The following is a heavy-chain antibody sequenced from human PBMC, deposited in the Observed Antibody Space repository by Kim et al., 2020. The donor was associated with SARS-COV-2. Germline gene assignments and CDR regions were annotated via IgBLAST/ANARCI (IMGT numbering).Heavy chain of an antibody. CDR2: IYYSGST. Sequence: SETLSLTCTVSGGSISSSSYYWGWIRQPPGKGLEWIGSIYYSGSTYYNPSLKSRVTISVDTSKNQFSLKLSSVTAADTAVYYCASRPGGSWASPHDAFDIWGQGTMVTVSS. CDR3: ASRPGGSWASPHDAFDI. J-gene: IGHJ3*02. D-gene: IGHD1-26*01. V-gene: IGHV4-39*01. CDR1: GGSISSSSYY.